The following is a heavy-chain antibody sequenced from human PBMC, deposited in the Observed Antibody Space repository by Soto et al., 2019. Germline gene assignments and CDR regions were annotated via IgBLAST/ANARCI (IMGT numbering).Heavy chain of an antibody. Sequence: ASVKVSCKASGYTFTSYGISWVRQAPGQGLEWMGWISAYNGNTNYAQKLQGRVTMTTDTSTSTAYMELRSLRSDDTAVYYCARDRVGRLGELSLSNHYYYYGMDVWGQGTTVTSP. D-gene: IGHD3-16*02. CDR3: ARDRVGRLGELSLSNHYYYYGMDV. CDR2: ISAYNGNT. V-gene: IGHV1-18*04. CDR1: GYTFTSYG. J-gene: IGHJ6*02.